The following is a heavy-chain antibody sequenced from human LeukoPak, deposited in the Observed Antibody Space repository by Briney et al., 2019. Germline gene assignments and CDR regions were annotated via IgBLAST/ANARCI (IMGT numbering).Heavy chain of an antibody. Sequence: SETLSLTCTVSGGSISSGGYYWSWIRQPPGKGLEWIGYIYHSGSTYYNPSLKSRVTISVDRSKNQFSLKLSSVTAADTAVYYCAREDCSSTSCYGGDGWFDPWGQGTLVTVSS. CDR2: IYHSGST. CDR1: GGSISSGGYY. V-gene: IGHV4-30-2*01. J-gene: IGHJ5*02. CDR3: AREDCSSTSCYGGDGWFDP. D-gene: IGHD2-2*01.